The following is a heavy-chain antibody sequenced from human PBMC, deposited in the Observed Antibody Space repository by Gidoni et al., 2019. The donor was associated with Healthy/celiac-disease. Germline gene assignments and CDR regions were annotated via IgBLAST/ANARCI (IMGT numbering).Heavy chain of an antibody. CDR2: VSYDGSDK. V-gene: IGHV3-30-3*01. D-gene: IGHD5-18*01. J-gene: IGHJ4*02. CDR3: ARAYRDGQYYFDY. Sequence: QVQLVESGGSVVQPGRSLRLSCTASGFTFSTYAMHWVRQAPGKGLEWVAAVSYDGSDKYYADSVKGRFTISRDNSKNTLYLQINSLRAEDTAVYYCARAYRDGQYYFDYWGQGTLVPVSS. CDR1: GFTFSTYA.